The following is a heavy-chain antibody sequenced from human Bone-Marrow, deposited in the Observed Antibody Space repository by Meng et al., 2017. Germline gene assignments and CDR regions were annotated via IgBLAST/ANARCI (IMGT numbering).Heavy chain of an antibody. D-gene: IGHD3-3*01. CDR2: IYYTGTT. CDR3: ARDTDFWSASNWFDP. CDR1: GGSISSGDYY. V-gene: IGHV4-30-4*08. Sequence: QVQLQESGPGLVKPSQTLSLTSAFPGGSISSGDYYWSWIRQPPGKGLEWIGYIYYTGTTYYNPSLKSRLTISVDTSKNQFSLNLTSVTAADTAVYYCARDTDFWSASNWFDPWGPGTLVTVSS. J-gene: IGHJ5*02.